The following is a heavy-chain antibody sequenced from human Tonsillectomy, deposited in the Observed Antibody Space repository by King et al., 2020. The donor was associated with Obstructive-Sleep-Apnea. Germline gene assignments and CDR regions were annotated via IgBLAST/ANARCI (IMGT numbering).Heavy chain of an antibody. Sequence: VQLQESGPGLVKPSQTRSLTCTVSGGSSSSGGYYWIWIRQHPGKGLEWIGYIYYSGSTDYNPSLKSRVTISVDTSKNQFSLKLSSVTAADTAVYYCARDDGSGSYNWFDPWGQGTLVTVSS. CDR3: ARDDGSGSYNWFDP. V-gene: IGHV4-31*03. CDR1: GGSSSSGGYY. CDR2: IYYSGST. D-gene: IGHD3-10*01. J-gene: IGHJ5*02.